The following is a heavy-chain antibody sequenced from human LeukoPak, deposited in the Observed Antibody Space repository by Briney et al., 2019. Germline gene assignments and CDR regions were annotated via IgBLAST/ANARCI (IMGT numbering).Heavy chain of an antibody. CDR1: GDSINRHY. D-gene: IGHD2-2*01. V-gene: IGHV4-59*08. CDR3: ATNAGPAALDAIDI. J-gene: IGHJ3*02. CDR2: ISYRGST. Sequence: PSETLSLTCTVSGDSINRHYWSWIRQTPGTGLEWIGYISYRGSTNYNPSLKSRVTMSVDTSNNQFSLRLSSVTAADTAVYYCATNAGPAALDAIDIWGRGTIVIVSS.